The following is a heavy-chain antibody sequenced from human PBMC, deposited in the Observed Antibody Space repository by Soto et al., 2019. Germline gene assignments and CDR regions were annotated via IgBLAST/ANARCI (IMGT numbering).Heavy chain of an antibody. J-gene: IGHJ4*02. CDR1: GFSFSSYA. CDR2: ISGSGGDT. Sequence: GGSLRLSCAASGFSFSSYAMAWVRQTPNEALEWVSTISGSGGDTYYADAVKGRFSISRVNSKNTVYVQMNSLRAEDTAIYHCARDKRGWGPYDSTPDYWGQGTLVTVSS. CDR3: ARDKRGWGPYDSTPDY. V-gene: IGHV3-23*01. D-gene: IGHD3-22*01.